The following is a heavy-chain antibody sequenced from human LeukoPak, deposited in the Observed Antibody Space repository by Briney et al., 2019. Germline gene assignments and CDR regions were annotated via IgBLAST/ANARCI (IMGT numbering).Heavy chain of an antibody. CDR2: IYYSGST. CDR3: AREREEMATISPYNWFDP. CDR1: GGSISSSSYY. V-gene: IGHV4-39*07. D-gene: IGHD5-24*01. J-gene: IGHJ5*02. Sequence: SETLSLTCTVSGGSISSSSYYWGWIRQPPGKGLEWIGSIYYSGSTYYNPSLKSRVTISVDTSKNQFSLKLSSVTAADTAVYYCAREREEMATISPYNWFDPWGQGTLVTVSS.